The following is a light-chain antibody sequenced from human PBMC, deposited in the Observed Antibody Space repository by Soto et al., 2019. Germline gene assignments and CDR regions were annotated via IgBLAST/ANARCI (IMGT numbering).Light chain of an antibody. V-gene: IGLV3-21*04. J-gene: IGLJ1*01. Sequence: SYELTQPPSVSVAPGKTARITCGGNNIGSKSVHWYQQKPGQAPVLVIYYDSDRPSGIPERFSGSNSGNTATLTISRVEDGDEADYYCQVWDSSSDHLNYVFGTGTKVTVL. CDR3: QVWDSSSDHLNYV. CDR2: YDS. CDR1: NIGSKS.